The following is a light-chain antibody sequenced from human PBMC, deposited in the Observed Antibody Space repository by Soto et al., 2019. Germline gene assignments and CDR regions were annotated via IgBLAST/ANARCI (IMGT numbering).Light chain of an antibody. V-gene: IGLV6-57*04. Sequence: NFMLTQPHSVSESPGKTVTISCTRSSGRIARNYVQWYQQRPGSAPTIVIFEDNQRPSGVPDRFSGSIDGSSDSASLTISGLKTEDEADYYCQSYDNSNQVFGGGTQLTVL. CDR1: SGRIARNY. CDR3: QSYDNSNQV. J-gene: IGLJ2*01. CDR2: EDN.